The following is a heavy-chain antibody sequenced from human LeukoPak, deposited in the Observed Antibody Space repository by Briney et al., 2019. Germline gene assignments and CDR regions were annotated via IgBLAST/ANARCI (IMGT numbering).Heavy chain of an antibody. J-gene: IGHJ6*02. Sequence: ASVTVSCKASGYTFTSYGISWVRQAPGQGLEWMGWISAYNGNTDYAQKLQGRVTMTTDTSTSTAYMELRSLRSDDTAVYYCARDSCSGGSCYSYYYYGMDVWGQGTTVTVSS. CDR1: GYTFTSYG. V-gene: IGHV1-18*01. CDR3: ARDSCSGGSCYSYYYYGMDV. CDR2: ISAYNGNT. D-gene: IGHD2-15*01.